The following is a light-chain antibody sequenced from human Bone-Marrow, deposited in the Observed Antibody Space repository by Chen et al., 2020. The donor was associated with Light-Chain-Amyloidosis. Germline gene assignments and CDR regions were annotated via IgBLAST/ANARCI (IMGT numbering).Light chain of an antibody. Sequence: DIQMTQSPNPLSASIGDRVTITCRASQSIGNYLNWYKQKPGKAHRLLIFAASSLHSGVPSRFSGSGFETDFTLPISSLQPEDFATYYCQQSFITDLRFPFGPGTKVD. CDR2: AAS. CDR3: QQSFITDLRFP. V-gene: IGKV1-39*01. J-gene: IGKJ3*01. CDR1: QSIGNY.